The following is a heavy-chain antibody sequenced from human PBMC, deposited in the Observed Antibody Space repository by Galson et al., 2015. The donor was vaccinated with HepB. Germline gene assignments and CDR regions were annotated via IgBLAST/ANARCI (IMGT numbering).Heavy chain of an antibody. J-gene: IGHJ4*02. CDR2: ISHDGSGK. D-gene: IGHD5-18*01. V-gene: IGHV3-30-3*01. Sequence: SLRLSCAASGFNFNDFAIKWVRQAPGKGLEWAATISHDGSGKYYSESVKGRFSISRDNSKNTVFLQMTGLRLEDTGIYFCARGYRRGYSYQGHMEDWGQGTQVTVTS. CDR1: GFNFNDFA. CDR3: ARGYRRGYSYQGHMED.